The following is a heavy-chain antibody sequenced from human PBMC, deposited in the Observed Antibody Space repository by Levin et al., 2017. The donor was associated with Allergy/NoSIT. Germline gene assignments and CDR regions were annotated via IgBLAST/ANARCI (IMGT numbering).Heavy chain of an antibody. CDR1: GFTFSSYA. CDR2: ISGGGGST. J-gene: IGHJ4*02. Sequence: PGGSLRLSCAASGFTFSSYAMSWVRQAPGKGLEWVSGISGGGGSTYYADSVKGRFTISRDNSKNTLYLQMNSLRGEDTAVFYCAKGTYYDFWSGRAPKYYLDYWGQGTLVTVSS. V-gene: IGHV3-23*01. CDR3: AKGTYYDFWSGRAPKYYLDY. D-gene: IGHD3-3*01.